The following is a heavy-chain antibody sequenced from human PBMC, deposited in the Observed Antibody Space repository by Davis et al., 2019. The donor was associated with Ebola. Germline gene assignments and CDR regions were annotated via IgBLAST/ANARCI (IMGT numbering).Heavy chain of an antibody. Sequence: GGSLRLSCAASGFTVSSNYMSWVRQAPGKGLEWVSYISSSGNTIYYADSVKGRFTISRDNAKNSLYLQMNSLRAEDTAVYYCARDQHSNYFYYGMDVWGQGTTVTVSS. D-gene: IGHD4-11*01. CDR2: ISSSGNTI. CDR1: GFTVSSNY. CDR3: ARDQHSNYFYYGMDV. J-gene: IGHJ6*02. V-gene: IGHV3-11*04.